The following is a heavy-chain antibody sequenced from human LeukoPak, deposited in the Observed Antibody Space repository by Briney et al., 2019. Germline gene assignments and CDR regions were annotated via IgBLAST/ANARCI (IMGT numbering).Heavy chain of an antibody. V-gene: IGHV4-38-2*02. Sequence: SETLSLTCTVSGYSISSGYYWGWIRQPPGKGLEWIGSIYHSGSTYYNPSLKSRVTISVDTSKNQFSLKLRSVTAADTAVYYCARVVVVTAISNWFDPWGQGTLVTVSS. D-gene: IGHD2-21*02. CDR3: ARVVVVTAISNWFDP. CDR2: IYHSGST. CDR1: GYSISSGYY. J-gene: IGHJ5*02.